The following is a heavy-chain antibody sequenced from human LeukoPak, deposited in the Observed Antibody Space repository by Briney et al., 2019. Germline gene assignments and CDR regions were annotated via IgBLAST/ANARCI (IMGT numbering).Heavy chain of an antibody. CDR3: ARVGGGRAFDI. CDR1: GYTFTSYY. Sequence: GASVKVSCKASGYTFTSYYMHWVRQAPGQGLEWMGIINPSGGSTSYAQKFQGRVTMTRDTSTSTAYMELSSLRSEDTAVYYCARVGGGRAFDIWGQGTMVTVSS. D-gene: IGHD2-15*01. CDR2: INPSGGST. J-gene: IGHJ3*02. V-gene: IGHV1-46*01.